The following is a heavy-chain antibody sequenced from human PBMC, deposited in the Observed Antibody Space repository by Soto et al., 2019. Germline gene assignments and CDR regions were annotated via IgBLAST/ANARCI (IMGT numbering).Heavy chain of an antibody. CDR2: IYHSGST. Sequence: LSLTCSVSGGSISSCVYSWSWIRQPPGKGLEWIGYIYHSGSTYYNPSLKSRVTISVDRSKNQFSLKLSSVTAADTAVYYCARRRGFPYYYGMDVWGQGTTVTVSS. J-gene: IGHJ6*02. CDR1: GGSISSCVYS. D-gene: IGHD5-12*01. CDR3: ARRRGFPYYYGMDV. V-gene: IGHV4-30-2*01.